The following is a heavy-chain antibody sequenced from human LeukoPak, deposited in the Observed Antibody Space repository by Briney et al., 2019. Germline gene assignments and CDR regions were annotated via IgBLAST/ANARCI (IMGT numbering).Heavy chain of an antibody. V-gene: IGHV3-53*01. D-gene: IGHD3-22*01. CDR3: ARVSWYDSGGSYFLSYVAY. CDR2: IYSGGST. J-gene: IGHJ4*02. CDR1: GFTVSSNY. Sequence: PGGSLRLSCAASGFTVSSNYMSWVRQAPGKGLEWVSVIYSGGSTYYADSVRGRFTISRDNSKNTLYLQMNSLGAEDTAVYYCARVSWYDSGGSYFLSYVAYWGQGTLVTV.